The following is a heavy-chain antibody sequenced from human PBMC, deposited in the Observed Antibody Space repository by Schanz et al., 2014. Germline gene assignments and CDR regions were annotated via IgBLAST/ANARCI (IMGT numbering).Heavy chain of an antibody. Sequence: VQLVESGGGVVQPGRSLRLSCAASGFTFSGYAMSWVRQAPGKGLEWVAAISGDGTYPHYADPVKGRSTVSRDNSKNTVFLQMNSLRAEDTAIYYCAKDTRSGYYETPFEYWGQGTLVTVSS. V-gene: IGHV3-23*04. D-gene: IGHD5-12*01. CDR2: ISGDGTYP. CDR1: GFTFSGYA. CDR3: AKDTRSGYYETPFEY. J-gene: IGHJ4*02.